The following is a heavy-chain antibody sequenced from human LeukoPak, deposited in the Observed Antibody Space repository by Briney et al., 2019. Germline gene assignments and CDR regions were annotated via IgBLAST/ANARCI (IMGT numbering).Heavy chain of an antibody. CDR1: GGSISSSSYY. CDR2: IYYSGST. D-gene: IGHD4-11*01. Sequence: PSETLSLTCTVSGGSISSSSYYWGWIRQPPGKGLEWIGSIYYSGSTYYNPSLKSRVTISVDTSKNQFSLKLSSVTAADTAVYYCARDDSNYVPFDPWGQGTLVTVSS. J-gene: IGHJ5*02. CDR3: ARDDSNYVPFDP. V-gene: IGHV4-39*07.